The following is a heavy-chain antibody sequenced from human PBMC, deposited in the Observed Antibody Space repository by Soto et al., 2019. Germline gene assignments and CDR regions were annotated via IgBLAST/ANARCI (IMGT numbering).Heavy chain of an antibody. CDR1: GGTISRYS. Sequence: ASVKVSCTASGGTISRYSITWVRQAPGHGLEWIGRIIPIFGIASYAQKFQGRVTITADESTSTAYMELSSLRSDDTAVYYCAREDRDRETGLVPAAIDGMDVWAQGTTVTVS. V-gene: IGHV1-69*13. J-gene: IGHJ6*02. CDR3: AREDRDRETGLVPAAIDGMDV. CDR2: IIPIFGIA. D-gene: IGHD2-2*01.